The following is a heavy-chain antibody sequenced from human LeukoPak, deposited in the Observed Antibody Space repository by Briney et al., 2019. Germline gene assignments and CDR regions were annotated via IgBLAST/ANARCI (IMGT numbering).Heavy chain of an antibody. CDR3: ARQEIGLRSFDP. CDR2: IFYSGST. Sequence: SETLSLTCAVYGGSFSGYYWSWIRQPPGKGLEWIGYIFYSGSTNYNPSLKSRVTISVDTSKNQFSLKLRSVTAADTAVYYCARQEIGLRSFDPWGQGTLVTVSS. CDR1: GGSFSGYY. D-gene: IGHD3/OR15-3a*01. V-gene: IGHV4-59*01. J-gene: IGHJ5*02.